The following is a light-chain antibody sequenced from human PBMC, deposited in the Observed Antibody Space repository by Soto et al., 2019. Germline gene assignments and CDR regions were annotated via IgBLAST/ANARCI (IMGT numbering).Light chain of an antibody. CDR3: QVWDSSSDQPVV. V-gene: IGLV3-21*04. J-gene: IGLJ2*01. CDR2: YDS. CDR1: NIGSKS. Sequence: SSELTQPPSVSVAPGKTARITCGGNNIGSKSVHWYQQKPGQAPVLVIYYDSDRPSGIPERFAGYNSGNTATLTISRVEAGDEADYYCQVWDSSSDQPVVFGGGTKLTVL.